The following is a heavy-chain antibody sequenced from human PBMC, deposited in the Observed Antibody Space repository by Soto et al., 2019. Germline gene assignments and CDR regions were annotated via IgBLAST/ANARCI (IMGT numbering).Heavy chain of an antibody. V-gene: IGHV5-10-1*01. Sequence: GASLKISCKGSGYTFTSYWISWVRQMPGKGLEWMGRIDPSDSYTNYSPSFQGHVTISADKSISTAYLQWSSLKASDTAMYYCARYLPIVVGVAAPSTFGMEGWGQGTTVTVFS. CDR2: IDPSDSYT. CDR3: ARYLPIVVGVAAPSTFGMEG. CDR1: GYTFTSYW. D-gene: IGHD2-15*01. J-gene: IGHJ6*02.